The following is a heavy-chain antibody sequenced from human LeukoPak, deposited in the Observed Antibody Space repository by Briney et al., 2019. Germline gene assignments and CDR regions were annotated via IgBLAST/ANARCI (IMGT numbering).Heavy chain of an antibody. CDR3: ARVMGIYDFWSGFDY. D-gene: IGHD3-3*01. Sequence: GGSLRLSCAASGFTFSSYWMSWVRQAPGKGLEWVANIKQDGSEKYYVDSVKGGFTISRDNAKNSLYLQMNSLRAEDTAVYYCARVMGIYDFWSGFDYWGQGTLVTVSS. CDR2: IKQDGSEK. V-gene: IGHV3-7*05. CDR1: GFTFSSYW. J-gene: IGHJ4*02.